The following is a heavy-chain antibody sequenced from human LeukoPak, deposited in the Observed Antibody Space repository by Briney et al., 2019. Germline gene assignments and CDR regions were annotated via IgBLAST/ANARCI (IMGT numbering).Heavy chain of an antibody. J-gene: IGHJ4*02. CDR2: INSSGGST. Sequence: ASVKVSCKAFGYTFTTYYVHWVRQAPGQGLEWMGMINSSGGSTTYAQKFRGRLTMTRDMSTSTVYMELSSLRSEDTAVYYCARGSRPVYNLLTGKRYFDYWGQGTLLTVSS. D-gene: IGHD3-9*01. CDR1: GYTFTTYY. CDR3: ARGSRPVYNLLTGKRYFDY. V-gene: IGHV1-46*01.